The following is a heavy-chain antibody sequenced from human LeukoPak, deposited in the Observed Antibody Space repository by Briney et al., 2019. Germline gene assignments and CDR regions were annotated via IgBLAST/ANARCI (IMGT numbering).Heavy chain of an antibody. J-gene: IGHJ4*02. CDR1: GGSISSGSYY. Sequence: SETLSLTCTVSGGSISSGSYYWSWIRQPAGKGLEWIGRIYTSGSTNYNPSLKSRVTISVDTSKNQFSLKLSSVTAADTAVYYCARNRGPYSTAFDYWGQGTLVTVSS. V-gene: IGHV4-61*02. D-gene: IGHD3-10*01. CDR3: ARNRGPYSTAFDY. CDR2: IYTSGST.